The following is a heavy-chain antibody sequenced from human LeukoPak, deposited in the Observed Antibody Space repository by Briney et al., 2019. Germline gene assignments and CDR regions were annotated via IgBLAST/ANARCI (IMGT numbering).Heavy chain of an antibody. CDR1: GGSFSGYY. Sequence: PSETLSLTCAVYGGSFSGYYWSWIRQPPGKGLEWIGEINHSGSTNYNPSLKSRVTISVDTSKNQFSLKLSSVTAADTAVYYCARREKWIQLWSQPFDYWGQGTLVTVSS. D-gene: IGHD5-18*01. CDR3: ARREKWIQLWSQPFDY. CDR2: INHSGST. J-gene: IGHJ4*02. V-gene: IGHV4-34*01.